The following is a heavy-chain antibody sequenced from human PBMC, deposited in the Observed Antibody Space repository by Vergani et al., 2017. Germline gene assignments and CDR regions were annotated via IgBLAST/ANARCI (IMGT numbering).Heavy chain of an antibody. CDR1: GYTFTSYA. CDR2: ISAYNGNT. D-gene: IGHD6-19*01. Sequence: QVQLVQSGAEVKKPGASVKVSCKASGYTFTSYAMHWVRQAPGQGLEWMGWISAYNGNTNYAQKLQGRVTMTTDTSTSTAYMELRSLRSDDTAVYYCARDIEVVGVAGTSFDYWGQGTLVTVSS. J-gene: IGHJ4*02. CDR3: ARDIEVVGVAGTSFDY. V-gene: IGHV1-18*01.